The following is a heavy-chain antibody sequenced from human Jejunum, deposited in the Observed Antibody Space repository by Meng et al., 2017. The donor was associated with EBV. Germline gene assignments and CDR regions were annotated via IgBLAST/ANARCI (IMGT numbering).Heavy chain of an antibody. V-gene: IGHV1-3*04. CDR1: GYMFISYA. J-gene: IGHJ4*02. CDR2: INIGNGNT. D-gene: IGHD2/OR15-2a*01. Sequence: QGQVVHAGAELKKPGGSVKVSCKASGYMFISYARHWVRQAPGQRLEWMGWINIGNGNTKYSQKFHGRLTISRDTSANTAYLELSSLTSEDTAIYYCATGDDYGNSNFDYWGQGTLVTVSS. CDR3: ATGDDYGNSNFDY.